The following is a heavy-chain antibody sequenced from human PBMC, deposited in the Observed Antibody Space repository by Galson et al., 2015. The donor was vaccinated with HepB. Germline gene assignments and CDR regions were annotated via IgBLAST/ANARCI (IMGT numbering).Heavy chain of an antibody. CDR2: ISWNSGSI. CDR3: AKGLTYDSSGYLDY. Sequence: SLRLSCAASGFTFDDYAMHWVRQAPGKGLEWVSGISWNSGSIGYADSVKGRFTISRDNAKNSLYLQMNSLRAEDTALYYCAKGLTYDSSGYLDYWGQGTLVTVSS. CDR1: GFTFDDYA. V-gene: IGHV3-9*01. J-gene: IGHJ4*02. D-gene: IGHD3-22*01.